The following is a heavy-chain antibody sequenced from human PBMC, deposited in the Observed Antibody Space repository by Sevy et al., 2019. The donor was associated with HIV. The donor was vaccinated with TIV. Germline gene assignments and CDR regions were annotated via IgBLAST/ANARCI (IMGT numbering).Heavy chain of an antibody. CDR2: ISGSGGSA. D-gene: IGHD2-8*02. J-gene: IGHJ3*02. CDR3: AKDRVVLYPPDQGSFDI. Sequence: GGSLRLSCAASGFTCNKHGMNWVRQAPGKGLEWVSSISGSGGSAYYADSVKGRFTVSRDNSKDTLFLQMNGLRAEDTAVYYCAKDRVVLYPPDQGSFDIWGQGTMVTVSS. V-gene: IGHV3-23*01. CDR1: GFTCNKHG.